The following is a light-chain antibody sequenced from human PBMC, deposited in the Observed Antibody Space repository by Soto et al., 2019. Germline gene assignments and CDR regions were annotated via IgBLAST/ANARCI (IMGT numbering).Light chain of an antibody. CDR2: EDS. V-gene: IGLV2-23*01. CDR3: CSYAGSRPDV. J-gene: IGLJ1*01. Sequence: QTALSQAASVSGSPGQSTTVSCAGTSGEVGAYNLVSWYQQHPCRAHKMMIYEDSKRPSGVYDRVSSSKSGTTASLTISVLQAEDEADYYYCSYAGSRPDVFGTGTKVTVL. CDR1: SGEVGAYNL.